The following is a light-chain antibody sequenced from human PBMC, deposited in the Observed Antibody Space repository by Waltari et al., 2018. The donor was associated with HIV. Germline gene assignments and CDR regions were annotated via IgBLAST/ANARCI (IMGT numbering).Light chain of an antibody. J-gene: IGKJ2*01. V-gene: IGKV3-11*01. Sequence: EIVFTQSPATLSLSPGDRATLPCRASQSVSSSLAWYQQKPGQAPRLLIYDASNRATGIPAGFSGSGSGTDFTLTISSLEPEDFAVYYCQQRSNWPYTFGQGTKLEIK. CDR3: QQRSNWPYT. CDR1: QSVSSS. CDR2: DAS.